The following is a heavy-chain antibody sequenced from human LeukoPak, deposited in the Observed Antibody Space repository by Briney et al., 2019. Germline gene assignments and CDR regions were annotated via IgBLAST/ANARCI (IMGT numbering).Heavy chain of an antibody. CDR1: GGTFSSYA. Sequence: ASVKVSCKASGGTFSSYAISWVRQAPGQGLEWMGRIIPIFGTANYAQKFQGRVTITTDESTSTAYMELSSLRSEDTAVYYCASLILGSNYYFDYWGQGTPVTVSS. CDR3: ASLILGSNYYFDY. V-gene: IGHV1-69*05. J-gene: IGHJ4*02. D-gene: IGHD3-10*01. CDR2: IIPIFGTA.